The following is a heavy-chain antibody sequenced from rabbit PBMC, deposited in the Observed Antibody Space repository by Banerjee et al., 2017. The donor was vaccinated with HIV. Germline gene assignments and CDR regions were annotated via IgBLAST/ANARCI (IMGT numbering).Heavy chain of an antibody. CDR1: GIDFSTYG. J-gene: IGHJ6*01. Sequence: QEQLVESGGGLVKPEGSLTLSCKTSGIDFSTYGISWVRQAPGKGLEWIGCIYTGDGSTYYASWATGRFTISKTSSTTVTLQMTSLTAADTATYFCARSGLVVVIDGMDLWGQGTLVT. V-gene: IGHV1S45*01. CDR2: IYTGDGST. D-gene: IGHD8-1*01. CDR3: ARSGLVVVIDGMDL.